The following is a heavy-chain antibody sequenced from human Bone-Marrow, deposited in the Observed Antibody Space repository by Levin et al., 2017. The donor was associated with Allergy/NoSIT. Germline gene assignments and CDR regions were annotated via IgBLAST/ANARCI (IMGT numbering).Heavy chain of an antibody. CDR2: IDDSGST. CDR1: GGSISSGDYY. J-gene: IGHJ6*02. CDR3: AREGSSSAYSYALDV. D-gene: IGHD6-6*01. V-gene: IGHV4-30-4*01. Sequence: SQTLSLTCTVSGGSISSGDYYWSWIRQPPGKGLEWVGNIDDSGSTYYSPSLKSRVTLLVDTSKNQFSLKLRSVTAAATAVYYCAREGSSSAYSYALDVWGQGTTVTVSS.